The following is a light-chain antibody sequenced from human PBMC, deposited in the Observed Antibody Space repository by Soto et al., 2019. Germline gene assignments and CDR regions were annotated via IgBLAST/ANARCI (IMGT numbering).Light chain of an antibody. Sequence: DVVINQSPLSLPVTPGQPASISCRSNQILVHSDGIAYFSWFQQRPGRSPRXLIYKVSNRDSGVPARFSGSGSGTDFALKISRVEAEDVGVYYCMQGTHWPITFGQGTRLEIK. CDR3: MQGTHWPIT. CDR2: KVS. J-gene: IGKJ5*01. V-gene: IGKV2-30*02. CDR1: QILVHSDGIAY.